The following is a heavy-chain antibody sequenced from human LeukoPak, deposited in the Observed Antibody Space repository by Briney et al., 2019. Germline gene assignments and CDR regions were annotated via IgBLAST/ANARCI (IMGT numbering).Heavy chain of an antibody. V-gene: IGHV3-23*01. D-gene: IGHD2-2*01. CDR2: VSGSGANT. CDR1: GFTFSNYG. CDR3: ARLQPLVIPAAKLGFDY. J-gene: IGHJ4*02. Sequence: GGTLRLSCAAAGFTFSNYGMGWVRETPGKELEWLSSVSGSGANTYYAGSVKGRFTISRDNSRDRIYLQMNSLRTDDTAVYYCARLQPLVIPAAKLGFDYWGQGTLVTVSS.